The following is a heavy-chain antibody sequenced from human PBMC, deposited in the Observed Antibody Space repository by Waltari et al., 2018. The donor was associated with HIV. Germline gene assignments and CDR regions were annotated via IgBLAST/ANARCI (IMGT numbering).Heavy chain of an antibody. V-gene: IGHV1-8*02. CDR3: ARGTSGTYFDY. CDR1: GYTFSNYR. CDR2: LSPNSGNT. Sequence: QVQLVQSGDEVKKPGASVRVSGQAVGYTFSNYRINWVRQATGQGLEWMGWLSPNSGNTGSAQKFQGRLTMTRDTSTGTAYLEMSALTSDDTGIYFCARGTSGTYFDYWGQGTLVAVSS. J-gene: IGHJ4*02. D-gene: IGHD5-12*01.